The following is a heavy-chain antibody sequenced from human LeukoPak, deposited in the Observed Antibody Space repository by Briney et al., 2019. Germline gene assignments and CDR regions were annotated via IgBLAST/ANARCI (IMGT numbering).Heavy chain of an antibody. Sequence: SETLSLTCAVYGGSFSGYYWSWIRQPPGKGLEWIGEINHSGSTNYNPSLKSRVTISVDTSKNQFSLKLSSVTAADTAVYYCASSGGHNYMDVWGKGTTVTVSS. CDR3: ASSGGHNYMDV. CDR2: INHSGST. CDR1: GGSFSGYY. V-gene: IGHV4-34*01. D-gene: IGHD3-10*01. J-gene: IGHJ6*03.